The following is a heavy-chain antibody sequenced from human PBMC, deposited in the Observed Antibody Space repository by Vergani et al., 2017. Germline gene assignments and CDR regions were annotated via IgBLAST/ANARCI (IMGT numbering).Heavy chain of an antibody. Sequence: QVQLVQSGAEVKKPGASVKVSCKASGYTFTGYYMHWVRQAPGQGLEWMGWINPNSGGTNYAQKFQGRVTMTRDTSISTAYMELSRLRSDDTAVYYWARPIAARAYYYGMDVWGQGTTVTVSS. CDR2: INPNSGGT. CDR1: GYTFTGYY. CDR3: ARPIAARAYYYGMDV. J-gene: IGHJ6*02. V-gene: IGHV1-2*02. D-gene: IGHD6-13*01.